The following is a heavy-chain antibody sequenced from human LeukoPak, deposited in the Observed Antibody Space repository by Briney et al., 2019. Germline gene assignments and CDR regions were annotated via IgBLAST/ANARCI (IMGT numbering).Heavy chain of an antibody. CDR1: GYTFTSYG. D-gene: IGHD3-9*01. CDR2: VLPIFGTA. V-gene: IGHV1-69*13. Sequence: SVKVSCKASGYTFTSYGISWVRQAPGQGLEWMGGVLPIFGTAIYAQKWQGRVTITADESTSTAYMELRSLRSEDTAIYYCARAEDQGRYFDWLPGFAPWGQGTLVTVSS. J-gene: IGHJ5*02. CDR3: ARAEDQGRYFDWLPGFAP.